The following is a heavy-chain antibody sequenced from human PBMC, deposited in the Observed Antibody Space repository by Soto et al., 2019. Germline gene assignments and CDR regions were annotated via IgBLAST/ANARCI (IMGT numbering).Heavy chain of an antibody. CDR1: GYTFTSYG. CDR3: ARDYITMIVVVHLGY. CDR2: ISAYNGNT. J-gene: IGHJ4*02. Sequence: ASVKVSCKASGYTFTSYGISWVRQAPGQGLEWMGWISAYNGNTNYAQKLQGRVTMTTDTSTSTAYMELRSLRSDDTAVYYCARDYITMIVVVHLGYWGQGALVTVYS. D-gene: IGHD3-22*01. V-gene: IGHV1-18*01.